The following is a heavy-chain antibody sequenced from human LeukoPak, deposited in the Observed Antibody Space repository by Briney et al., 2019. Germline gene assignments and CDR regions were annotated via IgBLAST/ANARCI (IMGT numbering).Heavy chain of an antibody. CDR3: AKGGAVSSKSITMIRGTRRYYYYMDV. CDR2: LSDSGGST. J-gene: IGHJ6*03. Sequence: GGSLRLSCAASGFTFSPYAMAWVRQAPGKGLEWVSALSDSGGSTFYADSVKGRFTISRDNSKNTLYLQINRLRAEDTAVYYCAKGGAVSSKSITMIRGTRRYYYYMDVWGKGTTVTISS. V-gene: IGHV3-23*01. D-gene: IGHD3-10*01. CDR1: GFTFSPYA.